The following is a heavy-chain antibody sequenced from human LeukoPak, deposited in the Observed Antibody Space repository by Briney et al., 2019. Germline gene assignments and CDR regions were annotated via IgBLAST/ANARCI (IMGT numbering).Heavy chain of an antibody. J-gene: IGHJ4*02. V-gene: IGHV1-24*01. CDR2: FDPEDGET. Sequence: ASVKLSFKVSGYTRTELSMHWVRLAPGKGLELMGGFDPEDGETIYAKKFQGRVTMTEDTSTDTAYMELSSLRSEDTAVYYCATANYYDSSAVDYWGQGTLVTVSS. CDR1: GYTRTELS. CDR3: ATANYYDSSAVDY. D-gene: IGHD3-22*01.